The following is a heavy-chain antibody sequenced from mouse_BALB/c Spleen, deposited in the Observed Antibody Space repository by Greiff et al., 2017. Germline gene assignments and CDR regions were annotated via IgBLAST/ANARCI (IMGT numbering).Heavy chain of an antibody. D-gene: IGHD2-4*01. Sequence: VQLQQSGPGLVQPSQSLSITCTVSGFSLTSYGVHWVRQSPGKGLEWLGVIWSGGSKDNNAAFISRLTNSKDNSKSQVFFNMNSLQANDTAIYYCARNWGITAEFAYWGQGTLVTVSA. CDR1: GFSLTSYG. CDR3: ARNWGITAEFAY. CDR2: IWSGGSK. V-gene: IGHV2-2*02. J-gene: IGHJ3*01.